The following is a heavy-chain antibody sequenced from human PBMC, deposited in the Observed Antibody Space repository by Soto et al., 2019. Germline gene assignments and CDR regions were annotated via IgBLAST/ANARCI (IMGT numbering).Heavy chain of an antibody. Sequence: PSETLSLTCTVSGGSISSYYWSWIRQPPGKGLEWIGHIYYSGSTNYNPSLKSRVTISVDTSKNQFSLKLSSVTAADTAVYYCARAVRLAARRFDPRGQGTLVTVSS. CDR2: IYYSGST. CDR1: GGSISSYY. D-gene: IGHD6-6*01. CDR3: ARAVRLAARRFDP. V-gene: IGHV4-59*01. J-gene: IGHJ5*02.